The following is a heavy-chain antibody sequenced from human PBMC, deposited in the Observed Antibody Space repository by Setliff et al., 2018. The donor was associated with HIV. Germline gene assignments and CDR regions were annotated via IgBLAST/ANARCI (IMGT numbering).Heavy chain of an antibody. Sequence: GSLRLSCVASGFSFSDYAMGWVRQAPGKGLEWIGYIYTTGSTNYNPSLKSRVTMSVDTSKNQFPLRLTSVTAADTAVYYRARQPPPGDYADYWGQGTLVTVSS. CDR2: IYTTGST. D-gene: IGHD4-17*01. V-gene: IGHV4-4*09. CDR3: ARQPPPGDYADY. CDR1: GFSFSDYA. J-gene: IGHJ4*02.